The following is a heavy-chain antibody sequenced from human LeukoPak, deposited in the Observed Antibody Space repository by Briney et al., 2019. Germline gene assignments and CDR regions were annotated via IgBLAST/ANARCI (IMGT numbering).Heavy chain of an antibody. V-gene: IGHV3-30*02. CDR1: GFTFSSYG. CDR2: IWYDGSNK. J-gene: IGHJ4*02. CDR3: AKDPTYDFWSGYYSYYFDY. Sequence: GGSLRLSCAASGFTFSSYGMHWVRQAPGKGLEWVAVIWYDGSNKYYADSVKGRFTISRDNSKNTLYLQMNSLRAEDTAVYYCAKDPTYDFWSGYYSYYFDYWGQGTLVTVSS. D-gene: IGHD3-3*01.